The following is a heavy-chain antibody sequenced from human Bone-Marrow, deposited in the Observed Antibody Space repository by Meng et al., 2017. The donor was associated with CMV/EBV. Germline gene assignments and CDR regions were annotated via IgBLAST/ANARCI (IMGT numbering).Heavy chain of an antibody. J-gene: IGHJ5*02. CDR3: AREIAAALPT. CDR2: ISSSGSTI. V-gene: IGHV3-48*03. D-gene: IGHD6-13*01. Sequence: GESLKISCAASGFTFSSYEMNWVRQGPGKGLEWISYISSSGSTIYYAASVKGRFTISRDNAKNSLYLQMNSLRAEDTAVYYCAREIAAALPTWGQGTLVTVSS. CDR1: GFTFSSYE.